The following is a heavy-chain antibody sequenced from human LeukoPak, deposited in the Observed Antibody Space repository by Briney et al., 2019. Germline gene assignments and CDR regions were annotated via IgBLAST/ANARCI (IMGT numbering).Heavy chain of an antibody. CDR1: GGSISSINW. Sequence: PSGTLSLTCAVSGGSISSINWWSWVRQHPREGLERIREIYHSGSTNYNPCLKSRVTISVDKSKSQFSLKLSSVTAADTAVYYCARVSPHLSYELDYWGQGTLVTVSS. J-gene: IGHJ4*02. D-gene: IGHD3-16*02. CDR3: ARVSPHLSYELDY. CDR2: IYHSGST. V-gene: IGHV4-4*02.